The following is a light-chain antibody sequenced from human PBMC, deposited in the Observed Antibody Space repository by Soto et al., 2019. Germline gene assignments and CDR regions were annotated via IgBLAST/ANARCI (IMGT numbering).Light chain of an antibody. J-gene: IGKJ4*01. CDR3: QQRFSWPPELT. CDR2: GAS. V-gene: IGKV3-15*01. CDR1: QSVSSN. Sequence: MTQSPSTLSVSPGERATLSCRASQSVSSNLAWYQQKPGQAPRLLIYGASTRATGIPARFSGSGSGTEFTLTISSLQSEDFAVYYCQQRFSWPPELTFGGGTKVDIK.